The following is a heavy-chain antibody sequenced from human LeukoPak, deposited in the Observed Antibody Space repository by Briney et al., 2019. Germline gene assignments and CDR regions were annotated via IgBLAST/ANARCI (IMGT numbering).Heavy chain of an antibody. CDR2: IYYSGST. Sequence: SETLSLTCTVSGGSISSYFWSWIRQPPGKGLEWIGYIYYSGSTNYNPSLKSRVIISVDTSKKQFSLKLSSVTAADTAVYYCARGGDWRFDSWGQGTLVTVSS. V-gene: IGHV4-59*12. J-gene: IGHJ4*02. CDR1: GGSISSYF. D-gene: IGHD2-21*02. CDR3: ARGGDWRFDS.